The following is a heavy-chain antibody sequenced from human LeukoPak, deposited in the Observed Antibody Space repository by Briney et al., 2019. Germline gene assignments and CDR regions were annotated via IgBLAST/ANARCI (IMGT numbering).Heavy chain of an antibody. V-gene: IGHV3-30*18. Sequence: GGSLRLSCAASGFTLSTYGMHWVRQAPGKGLEWVSVISSDGSNKFYADSVKGRFTISRDGSKNTLYLQMNSLRYDDTAVYFCAKPQVIANWYYFHYWGQGTLVTVSS. CDR3: AKPQVIANWYYFHY. D-gene: IGHD2-21*01. CDR2: ISSDGSNK. CDR1: GFTLSTYG. J-gene: IGHJ4*02.